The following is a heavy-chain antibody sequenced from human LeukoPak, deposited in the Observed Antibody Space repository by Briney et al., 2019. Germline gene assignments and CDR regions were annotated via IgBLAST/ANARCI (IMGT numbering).Heavy chain of an antibody. D-gene: IGHD6-19*01. J-gene: IGHJ4*02. V-gene: IGHV4-39*07. CDR1: GDSFTSVTDY. Sequence: PSETLSLTCIVSGDSFTSVTDYWAWIRQPPGKGLEWIASGDYSGGTYYNPSLESRVAISADMSKKQISLKLASVTGADTAVYYCAGERGEEYSSGWYKTNFFYNWGQGIRVTVSS. CDR2: GDYSGGT. CDR3: AGERGEEYSSGWYKTNFFYN.